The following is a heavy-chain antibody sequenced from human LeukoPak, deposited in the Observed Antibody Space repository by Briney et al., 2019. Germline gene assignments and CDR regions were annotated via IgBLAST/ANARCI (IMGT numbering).Heavy chain of an antibody. J-gene: IGHJ4*02. CDR1: GGSISSSSYY. CDR2: IYYSGST. V-gene: IGHV4-39*01. CDR3: ARRSPRRYSPGFDY. D-gene: IGHD5-18*01. Sequence: SETLSLTCTVSGGSISSSSYYWGWIRQPPGKGLEWIGSIYYSGSTYYNPSLKSRVTISVDTSKNQFSLKLSSVTAADTAVYYCARRSPRRYSPGFDYWGQGTLVTVS.